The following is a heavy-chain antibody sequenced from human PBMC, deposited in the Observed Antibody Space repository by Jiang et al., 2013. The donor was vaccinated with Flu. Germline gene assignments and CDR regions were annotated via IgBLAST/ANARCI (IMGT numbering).Heavy chain of an antibody. Sequence: LLKPSETLSLTCAVYGGSFSGYYWSWIRQPPGKGLEWIGEINHSGSTNYNPSLKSRVTISVDTSKNQFSLKLSSVTAADTAVYYCARTAVTTGVYWGQGTLVTVSS. CDR3: ARTAVTTGVY. J-gene: IGHJ4*02. CDR2: INHSGST. D-gene: IGHD4-23*01. V-gene: IGHV4-34*01. CDR1: GGSFSGYY.